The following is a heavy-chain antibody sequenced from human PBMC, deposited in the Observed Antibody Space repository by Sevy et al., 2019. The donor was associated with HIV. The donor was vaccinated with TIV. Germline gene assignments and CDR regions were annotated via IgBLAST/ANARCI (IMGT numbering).Heavy chain of an antibody. V-gene: IGHV3-48*03. J-gene: IGHJ4*02. CDR2: ISNSGSTI. CDR3: ARDLPPSATTVPHFDY. D-gene: IGHD4-17*01. Sequence: GESLKISCTASGFTFSSYEMNWVRPAPGKGLEWVSYISNSGSTIHYSDSVKGRFTISRDNAKNSLYLQMNSLRAEDTAVYYCARDLPPSATTVPHFDYWGRGTLVTVSS. CDR1: GFTFSSYE.